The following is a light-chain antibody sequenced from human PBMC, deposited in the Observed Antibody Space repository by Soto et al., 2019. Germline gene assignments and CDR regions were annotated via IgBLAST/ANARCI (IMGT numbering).Light chain of an antibody. CDR2: GAS. Sequence: DIQMTQSPSSVSASVGDRITITCRASQDITKFLAWYQQTPGKVPKLLIRGASTLHSGVPSRFSGSGSGTNFSLTISSLQPEDFATYYCQQASGFPRTFGQGTKVDIK. CDR3: QQASGFPRT. CDR1: QDITKF. V-gene: IGKV1-12*01. J-gene: IGKJ1*01.